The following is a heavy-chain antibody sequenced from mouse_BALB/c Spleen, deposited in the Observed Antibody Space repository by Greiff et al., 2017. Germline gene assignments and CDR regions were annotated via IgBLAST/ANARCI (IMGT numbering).Heavy chain of an antibody. CDR3: TPYGYDRWFAY. CDR1: GYTFTDYE. CDR2: IDTETGGT. Sequence: QVQLQQSGAELVRPGASVTLSCKASGYTFTDYEMHWVKQTPVHGLEWIGAIDTETGGTAYNQKFKGKATLTADKSSSTAYMELRSLTSEDSAVYYCTPYGYDRWFAYWGQGTLVTVSA. D-gene: IGHD2-2*01. J-gene: IGHJ3*01. V-gene: IGHV1-15*01.